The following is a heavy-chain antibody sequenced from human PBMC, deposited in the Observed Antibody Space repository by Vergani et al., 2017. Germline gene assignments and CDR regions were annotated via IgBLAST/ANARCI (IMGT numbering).Heavy chain of an antibody. CDR2: IRTKSQGETT. Sequence: EVQLVESGGELVQPGRPLRLSCTASGFTFGDDAISWFRQAPGKGPEWVAFIRTKSQGETTEYAASVKGRFFISRNDSKGVAYLQMNSLRTEDTAVYYCAKDYDFWSGYPFWGQGTLVTVSS. J-gene: IGHJ4*02. CDR1: GFTFGDDA. V-gene: IGHV3-49*03. CDR3: AKDYDFWSGYPF. D-gene: IGHD3-3*01.